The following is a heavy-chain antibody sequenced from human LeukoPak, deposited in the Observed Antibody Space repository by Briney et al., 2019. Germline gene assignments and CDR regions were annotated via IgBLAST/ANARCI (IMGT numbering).Heavy chain of an antibody. CDR3: ARVMVRGGMGDY. CDR2: IYTSGST. V-gene: IGHV4-61*02. J-gene: IGHJ4*02. Sequence: TLSLTCTFSGGSISSGSCYWSRIRQPDGKGLEWIGRIYTSGSTNYNPSLKSRVTMSVDTSKNQFSLKLSSVTAADTAVYYCARVMVRGGMGDYWGQGTLVTVSS. D-gene: IGHD3-10*01. CDR1: GGSISSGSCY.